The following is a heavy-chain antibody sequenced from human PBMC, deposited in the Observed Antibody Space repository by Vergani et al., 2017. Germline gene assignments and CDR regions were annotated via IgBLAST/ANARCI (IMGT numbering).Heavy chain of an antibody. V-gene: IGHV4-34*01. Sequence: QVQLQQWGAGLLKPSETLSLTCAAYGGSFSGYYWSWIRQPPGKGLEWIGEINHSGSTNYNPSLKGRVTIPVDTSKNQFSLKLSSVTAADTAVYYCAGVPALRYLEWSPNFYYFYGMDVWGQGTTVTVSS. CDR3: AGVPALRYLEWSPNFYYFYGMDV. D-gene: IGHD3-3*01. CDR2: INHSGST. J-gene: IGHJ6*02. CDR1: GGSFSGYY.